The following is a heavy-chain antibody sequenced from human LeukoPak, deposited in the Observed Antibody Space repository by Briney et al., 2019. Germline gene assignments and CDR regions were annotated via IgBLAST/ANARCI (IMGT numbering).Heavy chain of an antibody. D-gene: IGHD2-15*01. J-gene: IGHJ4*02. CDR3: ARDCCSGGGPLDI. CDR1: GFTFSVAA. CDR2: IGASGEST. Sequence: GGSLRLSRAASGFTFSVAAMTWVRQAPGKGLEWVSLIGASGESTYYADSVKGRFTISRQDSNNALHLQLNSLRAEDTAIYYCARDCCSGGGPLDIWGQGTLVTVSS. V-gene: IGHV3-23*01.